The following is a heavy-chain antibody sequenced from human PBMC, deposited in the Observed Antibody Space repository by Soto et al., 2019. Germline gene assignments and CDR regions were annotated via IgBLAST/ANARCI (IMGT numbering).Heavy chain of an antibody. V-gene: IGHV1-18*01. D-gene: IGHD4-17*01. CDR2: ISAYNGNT. J-gene: IGHJ6*02. CDR1: GYTFTSYG. Sequence: QVPLVQSGAEVKKPGASVKVSCKASGYTFTSYGISWVRQAPGQGLEWMGWISAYNGNTNYAQKLQGRVTMTTDTSTSTAYMELRSLRSDDTAVYYCARERGLGDGGFYYYYGMDVWGPGTTVTVSS. CDR3: ARERGLGDGGFYYYYGMDV.